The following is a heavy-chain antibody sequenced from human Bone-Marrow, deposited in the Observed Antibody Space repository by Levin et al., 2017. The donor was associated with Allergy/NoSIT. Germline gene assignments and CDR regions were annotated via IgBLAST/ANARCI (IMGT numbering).Heavy chain of an antibody. Sequence: ASVKVSCKASGYTFTGYYMHWVRQAPGQGLEWMGRINPNSGGTNYAQKFQGRVTMTRDTSISTAYMELSRLRSDDTAVYYCASGHLRKRHFFVAGSGPRFDYWGQGTLVTVSS. J-gene: IGHJ4*02. CDR3: ASGHLRKRHFFVAGSGPRFDY. D-gene: IGHD2-15*01. V-gene: IGHV1-2*06. CDR2: INPNSGGT. CDR1: GYTFTGYY.